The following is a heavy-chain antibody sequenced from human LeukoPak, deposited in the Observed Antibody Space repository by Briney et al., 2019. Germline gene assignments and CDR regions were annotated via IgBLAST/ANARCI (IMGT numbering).Heavy chain of an antibody. CDR1: GYTFTSYG. CDR3: ARRRDTSRDYYGMDV. Sequence: ASVKVSCKASGYTFTSYGISWVRQAPGQGLEWMGWISAYNGNTNYAQKLQGRVTMTTDTSTSTAYMELRSLRSDDTAVYYCARRRDTSRDYYGMDVWGQGTTVTVSS. J-gene: IGHJ6*02. CDR2: ISAYNGNT. V-gene: IGHV1-18*01. D-gene: IGHD2-21*02.